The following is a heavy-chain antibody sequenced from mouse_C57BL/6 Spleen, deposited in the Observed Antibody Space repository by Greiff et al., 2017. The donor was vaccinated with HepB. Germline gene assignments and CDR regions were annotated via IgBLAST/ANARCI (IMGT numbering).Heavy chain of an antibody. CDR3: ASDYGSSPWFAY. CDR2: IYPGSGNT. CDR1: GYSFTSYY. D-gene: IGHD1-1*01. Sequence: VQLQQSGPELVKPGASVKISCKASGYSFTSYYIHWVKQRPGQGLEWIGWIYPGSGNTKYNEKFKGKATLTADTSSSTAYMQLSSLTSEDSAVYYCASDYGSSPWFAYWGQGTLVTVSA. V-gene: IGHV1-66*01. J-gene: IGHJ3*01.